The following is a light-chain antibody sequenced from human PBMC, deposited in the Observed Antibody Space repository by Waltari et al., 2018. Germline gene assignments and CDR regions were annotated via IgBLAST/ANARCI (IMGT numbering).Light chain of an antibody. CDR3: QTTDSSGAWA. CDR1: ALSRQY. V-gene: IGLV3-25*03. J-gene: IGLJ3*02. Sequence: SHELTQPPSVSVSPGQTARITCSGDALSRQYAYWYQQKAGQAPVAVICKDSERPSGIHERFSGSTSGTTVTLTISGVQAEDEADYYCQTTDSSGAWAFGGGTKLTVL. CDR2: KDS.